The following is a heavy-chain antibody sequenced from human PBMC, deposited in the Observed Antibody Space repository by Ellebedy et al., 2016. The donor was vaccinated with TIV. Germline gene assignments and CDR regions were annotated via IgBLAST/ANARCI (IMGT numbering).Heavy chain of an antibody. V-gene: IGHV1-3*01. CDR3: ARDHYYGSGSYWSP. CDR2: INAGNGNT. Sequence: ASVKVSXXASGYTFTSYAMHWVRQAPGQRLEWMGWINAGNGNTKYSQKFQGRVTITRDTSASTAYMELSSLRSEDTAVYYCARDHYYGSGSYWSPWGQGTLVTVSS. D-gene: IGHD3-10*01. CDR1: GYTFTSYA. J-gene: IGHJ5*02.